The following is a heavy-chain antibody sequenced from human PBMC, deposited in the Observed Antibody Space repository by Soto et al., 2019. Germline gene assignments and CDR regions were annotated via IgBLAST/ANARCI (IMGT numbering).Heavy chain of an antibody. D-gene: IGHD5-18*01. J-gene: IGHJ6*02. Sequence: SETLSLTCSVSGGSVSSRSFYWGWIRQSPGKGLEWIGSITYGGNTYYNPSLESRLNMSVDTSKNQFSVRLTSVTAADTSVYYCARERNTGYAYSYYYGMDVWGQGTTVTVSS. CDR3: ARERNTGYAYSYYYGMDV. CDR1: GGSVSSRSFY. CDR2: ITYGGNT. V-gene: IGHV4-39*02.